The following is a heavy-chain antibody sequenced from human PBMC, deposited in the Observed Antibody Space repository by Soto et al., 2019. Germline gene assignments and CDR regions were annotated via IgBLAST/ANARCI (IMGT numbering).Heavy chain of an antibody. V-gene: IGHV1-69*13. D-gene: IGHD3-9*01. Sequence: EASVKVSCKASGGTFSSYAISWVRQAPGQGLEWMGGIIPIFGTANYAQKFQGRVTITADESTSTAYMELSSLRSEDTAVYYCAKRYFDWLRYGMDVWGQGTTVTVSS. CDR2: IIPIFGTA. CDR1: GGTFSSYA. CDR3: AKRYFDWLRYGMDV. J-gene: IGHJ6*02.